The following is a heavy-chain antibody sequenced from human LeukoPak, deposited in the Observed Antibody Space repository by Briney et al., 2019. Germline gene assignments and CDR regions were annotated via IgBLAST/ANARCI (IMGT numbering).Heavy chain of an antibody. CDR2: TYYTSKWTG. V-gene: IGHV6-1*01. D-gene: IGHD4-23*01. Sequence: SQTLSLTCAISGDSVSSGSSSWHWIRQSPSRGLEWLGRTYYTSKWTGDSALSVRSRIAITPDTSKNQFTLQLNSVTGDDTAVYYCVRRAKGNSYFDPWGREPWSSSP. CDR3: VRRAKGNSYFDP. J-gene: IGHJ5*02. CDR1: GDSVSSGSSS.